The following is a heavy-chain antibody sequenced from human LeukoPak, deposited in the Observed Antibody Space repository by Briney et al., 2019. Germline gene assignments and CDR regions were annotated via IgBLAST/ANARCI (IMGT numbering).Heavy chain of an antibody. D-gene: IGHD3-22*01. J-gene: IGHJ4*02. CDR3: ARDRNGDYYDSSGYSP. CDR2: ISSSSSYI. Sequence: GGSLRLSCAASGFTFSSYEMNWVRQAPGKGLEWVSSISSSSSYIYYADSLKGRFTISRDNAKNSLYLQMNSLRAEDTAVYYCARDRNGDYYDSSGYSPWGQGTLVTVSS. V-gene: IGHV3-21*01. CDR1: GFTFSSYE.